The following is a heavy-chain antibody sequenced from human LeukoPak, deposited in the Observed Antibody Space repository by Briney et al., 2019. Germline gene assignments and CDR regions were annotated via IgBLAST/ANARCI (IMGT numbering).Heavy chain of an antibody. J-gene: IGHJ4*02. Sequence: PGGSLRLSCAASEFTFSSYAMSWVRQAPGKGLEWVSAISGSGGRTYYAESVKGRFTISRDNNENTLYLQMNSLRAEDTAVYYCAKAAQVAGRPNLGGHFDYWGQGTLVTVSS. CDR1: EFTFSSYA. CDR2: ISGSGGRT. D-gene: IGHD6-6*01. CDR3: AKAAQVAGRPNLGGHFDY. V-gene: IGHV3-23*01.